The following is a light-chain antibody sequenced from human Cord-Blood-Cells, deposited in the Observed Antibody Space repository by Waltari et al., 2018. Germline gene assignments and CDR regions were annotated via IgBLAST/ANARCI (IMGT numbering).Light chain of an antibody. CDR1: QRVSSY. CDR3: QQRSNWPGT. CDR2: DAS. V-gene: IGKV3-11*01. J-gene: IGKJ1*01. Sequence: EIVLTQSPATLSLSPGERATLSCRASQRVSSYLAWYQQKPGQAPRLLIYDASNRATGIPARFSGSGSGTDFTLTISSLEPEDFAVYCCQQRSNWPGTFGQGTKVEIK.